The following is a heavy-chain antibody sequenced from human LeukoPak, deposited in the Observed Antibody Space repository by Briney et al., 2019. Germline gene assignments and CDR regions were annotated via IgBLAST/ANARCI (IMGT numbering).Heavy chain of an antibody. Sequence: SVKVSCKASGGTFSSYAISWVRQAPGQGLEWMGRIIPILGIANYAQKFQGRVTITADKSTSTAYMELSSLRSEDTAVYYCARRAYYYDSSGLSWGQRTLVTVSS. J-gene: IGHJ5*02. V-gene: IGHV1-69*04. CDR3: ARRAYYYDSSGLS. CDR1: GGTFSSYA. CDR2: IIPILGIA. D-gene: IGHD3-22*01.